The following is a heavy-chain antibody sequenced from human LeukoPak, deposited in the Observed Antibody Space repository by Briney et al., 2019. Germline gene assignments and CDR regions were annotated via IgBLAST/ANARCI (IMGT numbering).Heavy chain of an antibody. D-gene: IGHD4-17*01. Sequence: GGSLRLSCAASGITVSVNYMSWVRQAPGKGLEWVSVIYSGENTYYADSVKGRFTISRDNSKNTLYLQMNSLRAEDTAVYYCARAPPTVTKHGMDVWGQGTMVTVS. CDR2: IYSGENT. V-gene: IGHV3-53*01. J-gene: IGHJ6*02. CDR1: GITVSVNY. CDR3: ARAPPTVTKHGMDV.